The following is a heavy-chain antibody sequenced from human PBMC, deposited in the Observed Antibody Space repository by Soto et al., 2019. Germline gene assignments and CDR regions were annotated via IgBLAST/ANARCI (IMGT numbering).Heavy chain of an antibody. CDR3: AGIAAQVAFDP. V-gene: IGHV3-48*03. D-gene: IGHD6-13*01. CDR1: RFTFSSYE. CDR2: ISSSGSTI. J-gene: IGHJ5*02. Sequence: EVQLVESGGGLVQPGGSLRLSCVASRFTFSSYEMNWVRQAPGKGLEWVSYISSSGSTIYYADSVKGRFTISRDNAKNSLYLQMNSLRAEDTAVYYCAGIAAQVAFDPWGQGTLVTVSS.